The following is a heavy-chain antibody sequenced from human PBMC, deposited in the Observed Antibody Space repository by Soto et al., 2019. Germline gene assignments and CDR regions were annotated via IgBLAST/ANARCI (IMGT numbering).Heavy chain of an antibody. J-gene: IGHJ4*02. CDR3: ARDDSSSRGFDY. Sequence: SLRLSCAASGFTFSSYGMHWVRQAPGKGLEWVAVIWYDGSNKYYADSVKGRFTISRDNSKNTLYLQMNILRAEDTAVYYCARDDSSSRGFDYWGQGTLVTVSS. D-gene: IGHD6-6*01. CDR2: IWYDGSNK. V-gene: IGHV3-33*01. CDR1: GFTFSSYG.